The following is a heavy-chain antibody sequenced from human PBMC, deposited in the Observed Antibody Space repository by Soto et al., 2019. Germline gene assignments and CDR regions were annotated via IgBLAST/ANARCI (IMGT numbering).Heavy chain of an antibody. CDR3: ARVVGGYYYGMDV. CDR1: GGSISSSNW. J-gene: IGHJ6*02. D-gene: IGHD2-2*01. CDR2: IYHSGST. Sequence: QVQLQESGPGLVKPSGTLSLTCAVSGGSISSSNWWSWVRQPPGKGLERIGEIYHSGSTNYNPSLKSRITISGDKSKNQFSLKLSSVTAADTAVYYCARVVGGYYYGMDVWGQGTTVTVSS. V-gene: IGHV4-4*02.